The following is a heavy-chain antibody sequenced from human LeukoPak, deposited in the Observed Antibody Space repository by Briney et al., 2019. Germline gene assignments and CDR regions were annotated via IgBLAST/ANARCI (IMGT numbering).Heavy chain of an antibody. CDR2: INHSGST. Sequence: SETLSLTCAVDGGSFSGYYWTWIRQPPGKGLEWIGEINHSGSTNYNPSLKSRVTMSVDTSKNQFSLKLNSVTAADTAVYYCASPPRYSTSGLDYWGQGTLVTVSS. CDR3: ASPPRYSTSGLDY. D-gene: IGHD6-13*01. CDR1: GGSFSGYY. J-gene: IGHJ4*02. V-gene: IGHV4-34*01.